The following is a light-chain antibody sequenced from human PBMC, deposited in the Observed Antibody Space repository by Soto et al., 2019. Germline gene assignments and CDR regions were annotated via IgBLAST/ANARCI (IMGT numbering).Light chain of an antibody. CDR2: DAS. J-gene: IGKJ1*01. CDR3: QQYNSYST. V-gene: IGKV1-5*01. CDR1: QSISSY. Sequence: DIQMTQSPSSLSASVGDRVTITCRASQSISSYLNWYQQKPGKAPKLLTYDASSLESGVPSRFSGSGSGTEFTLTISSLQPDDFATYYCQQYNSYSTFGQGTKVDIK.